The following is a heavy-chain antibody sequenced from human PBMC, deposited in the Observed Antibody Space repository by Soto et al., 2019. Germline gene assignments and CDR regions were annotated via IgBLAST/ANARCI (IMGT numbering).Heavy chain of an antibody. J-gene: IGHJ5*02. CDR2: IWYDGSNK. D-gene: IGHD6-19*01. CDR1: GFTFSSYG. Sequence: QVQLVESGGGVVQPGRSLRLSCAASGFTFSSYGMHWVRQAPGKGLERVAVIWYDGSNKYYADSVKGRFTISRDNSKNTLYLQMNSLRAEDTAVYYCARDYSSGSSPWGQGTLVTVSS. CDR3: ARDYSSGSSP. V-gene: IGHV3-33*01.